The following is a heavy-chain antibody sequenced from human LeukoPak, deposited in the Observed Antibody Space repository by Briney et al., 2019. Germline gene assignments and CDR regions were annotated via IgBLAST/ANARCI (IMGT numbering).Heavy chain of an antibody. D-gene: IGHD4-17*01. J-gene: IGHJ4*02. Sequence: SVKVSCKASGGTFSSYAISWVRQAPGQGLEWMGGIIPIFGTANYAQKFQGRVTITTDESTSTAYMELSSLRSEDTAVYYCARDGADGDYVGYYFDYWGQGTLVTVSS. CDR2: IIPIFGTA. CDR1: GGTFSSYA. V-gene: IGHV1-69*05. CDR3: ARDGADGDYVGYYFDY.